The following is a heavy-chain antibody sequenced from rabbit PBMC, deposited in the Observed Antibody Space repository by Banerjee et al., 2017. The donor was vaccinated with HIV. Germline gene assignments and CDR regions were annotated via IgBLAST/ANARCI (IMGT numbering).Heavy chain of an antibody. D-gene: IGHD6-1*01. CDR3: VREAGYGGYGDANL. Sequence: QEQLEESGGDLVKPEGSLTLTCTASGVSFSFSSYICWVRQAPGKGLEWIACIEVGSSGTTYYASWAKGRLTISKTSSTTVTLLMTSLTAADTATYFCVREAGYGGYGDANLWGQGTLVTVS. V-gene: IGHV1S45*01. CDR1: GVSFSFSSY. J-gene: IGHJ4*01. CDR2: IEVGSSGTT.